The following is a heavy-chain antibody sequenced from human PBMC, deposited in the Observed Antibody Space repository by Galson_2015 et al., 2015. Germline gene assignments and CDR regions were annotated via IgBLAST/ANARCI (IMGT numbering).Heavy chain of an antibody. CDR2: ISYSGVTT. CDR3: AKAAGRDSSSGYQNWFDP. V-gene: IGHV3-23*01. J-gene: IGHJ5*02. Sequence: SLRLSCAASGFTFSDYAMTWVRQAPGEGLEWVSDISYSGVTTYYADSVKGRFTISRDNSKNTLYLQMNSLRAEDTAVYNCAKAAGRDSSSGYQNWFDPWGQGTLVTVSS. D-gene: IGHD6-13*01. CDR1: GFTFSDYA.